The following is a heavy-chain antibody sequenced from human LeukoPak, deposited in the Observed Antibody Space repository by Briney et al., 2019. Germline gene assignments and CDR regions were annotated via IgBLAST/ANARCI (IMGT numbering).Heavy chain of an antibody. V-gene: IGHV1-18*04. J-gene: IGHJ6*03. Sequence: ASVKVSCKTSGYIFTKYYMHWVRQAPGQGLEWMGWISAYNGNTNYAQKLQGRVTMTTDTSTSTAYMELRSLRSDDTAVYYCARGGLYGYYYYMDVWGKGTTVTVSS. CDR2: ISAYNGNT. CDR1: GYIFTKYY. CDR3: ARGGLYGYYYYMDV. D-gene: IGHD3-16*01.